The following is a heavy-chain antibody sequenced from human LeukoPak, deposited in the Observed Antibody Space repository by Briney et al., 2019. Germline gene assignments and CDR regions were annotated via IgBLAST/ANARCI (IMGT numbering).Heavy chain of an antibody. V-gene: IGHV3-30*04. Sequence: GGSLRLSCAASGFTFRSYAMHWVRQAPGKGLEWVAVLSYDGVVKYYADSVKDRFTISRDNSNNTLFLQMNSLRVEDTAVYICARGFSSRTGWFDPWGQGTLVTVSS. CDR3: ARGFSSRTGWFDP. J-gene: IGHJ5*02. D-gene: IGHD3-10*01. CDR2: LSYDGVVK. CDR1: GFTFRSYA.